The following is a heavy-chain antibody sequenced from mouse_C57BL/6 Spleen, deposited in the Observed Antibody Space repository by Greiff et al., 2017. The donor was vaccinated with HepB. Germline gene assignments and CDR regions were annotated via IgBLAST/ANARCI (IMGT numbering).Heavy chain of an antibody. V-gene: IGHV1-15*01. CDR3: TRDGYYLYYFDY. D-gene: IGHD2-3*01. CDR1: GYTFTDYE. Sequence: QVQLQQSGAELVRPGASVTLSCKASGYTFTDYEMHWVKQTPVHGLEWIGAIDPETGGTAYNQKFKGKAILTADKSSSTAYMELRSLTSEDSAVYYCTRDGYYLYYFDYWGQGTTLTVSS. J-gene: IGHJ2*01. CDR2: IDPETGGT.